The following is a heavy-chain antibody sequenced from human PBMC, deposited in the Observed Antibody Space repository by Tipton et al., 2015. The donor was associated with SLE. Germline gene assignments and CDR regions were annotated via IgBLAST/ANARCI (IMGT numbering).Heavy chain of an antibody. CDR2: IYRGGNT. Sequence: GSLRLSCAASGFTVSSNYMSWVRQAPGKGLEWVSVIYRGGNTYYADSVKGRFTISRDNSKNTLNLEMNSLRPEDTAVYYCAREDIWSGNSDYYGMDVWGEGTTVTVSS. V-gene: IGHV3-53*05. CDR1: GFTVSSNY. CDR3: AREDIWSGNSDYYGMDV. J-gene: IGHJ6*04. D-gene: IGHD3-3*01.